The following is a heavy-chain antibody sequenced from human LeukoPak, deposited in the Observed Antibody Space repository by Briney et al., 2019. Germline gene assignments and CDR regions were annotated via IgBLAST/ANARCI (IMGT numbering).Heavy chain of an antibody. CDR3: ASLPVVPAAIPYYFDY. V-gene: IGHV4-59*01. Sequence: TSETLSLTCTVSGGSISSYYWSWIRQPPGKGLEWIGYIYYSGSTNYNPSLKSRVTISVDTSKNQFSLKLGSVTAADTAVYYCASLPVVPAAIPYYFDYWGQGTLVTVSS. CDR2: IYYSGST. CDR1: GGSISSYY. J-gene: IGHJ4*02. D-gene: IGHD2-2*01.